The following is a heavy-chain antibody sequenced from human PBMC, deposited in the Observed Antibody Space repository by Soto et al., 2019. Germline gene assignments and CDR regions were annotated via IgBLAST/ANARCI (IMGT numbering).Heavy chain of an antibody. CDR3: ARDLTDIVVVVAATYYYYGMDV. V-gene: IGHV4-34*01. D-gene: IGHD2-15*01. J-gene: IGHJ6*02. CDR2: ISHSGDT. CDR1: GGSLSGYY. Sequence: SETLSLTCVVYGGSLSGYYWNWIRQSPGKGLEWIGEISHSGDTNYNPSLKSRVTMSVQTSRSQFSLKLSSVTAADTAVYYCARDLTDIVVVVAATYYYYGMDVWGQGTTVTVSS.